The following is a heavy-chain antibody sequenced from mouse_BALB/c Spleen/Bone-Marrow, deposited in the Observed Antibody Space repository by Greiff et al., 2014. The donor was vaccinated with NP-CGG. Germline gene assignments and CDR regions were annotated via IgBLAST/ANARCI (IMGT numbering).Heavy chain of an antibody. D-gene: IGHD1-1*01. CDR3: AIYYYGSSGFAY. V-gene: IGHV14-3*02. J-gene: IGHJ3*01. CDR2: IDPANGNT. CDR1: GFNIKDTY. Sequence: VQLQQPGAELVEPGASVKLSCTASGFNIKDTYMHWVKQRPEQGLEWIGRIDPANGNTKYDPKFQGKATIAADTSSNTAYLQLSSLTSEDTAVYYCAIYYYGSSGFAYWGQETLVTVSA.